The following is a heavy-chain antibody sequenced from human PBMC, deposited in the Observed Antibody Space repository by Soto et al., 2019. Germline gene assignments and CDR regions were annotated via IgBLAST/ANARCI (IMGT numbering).Heavy chain of an antibody. CDR1: GFTFSSYG. D-gene: IGHD7-27*01. Sequence: GGSLRLSCAASGFTFSSYGMHWVRQAPGKGLEWVAVIWYDGSNKYYADSVKGRFTISRDNSKNTLYLQMNSLRAEDTAVYYCASMGLVDDQTGEYYYYGLDVWGQGTTVTVSS. CDR2: IWYDGSNK. CDR3: ASMGLVDDQTGEYYYYGLDV. V-gene: IGHV3-33*01. J-gene: IGHJ6*02.